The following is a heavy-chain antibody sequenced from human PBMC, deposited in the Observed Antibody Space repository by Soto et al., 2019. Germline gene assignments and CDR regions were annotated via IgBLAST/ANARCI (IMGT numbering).Heavy chain of an antibody. J-gene: IGHJ2*01. CDR2: ISNDGSSE. CDR3: VRDSGANYGTFWYFDL. D-gene: IGHD5-18*01. V-gene: IGHV3-30-3*01. Sequence: QVQLVESGGGVVQPGRSLRISCAATGFSFNFYAMYWVRQAPGKGLELVAMISNDGSSENYADSVRGRFIISRDNSKKTLFLQMNSLRPEDTATYYCVRDSGANYGTFWYFDLWGRGTLVTVSS. CDR1: GFSFNFYA.